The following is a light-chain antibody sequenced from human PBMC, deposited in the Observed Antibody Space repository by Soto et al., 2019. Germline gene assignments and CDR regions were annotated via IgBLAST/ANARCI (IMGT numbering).Light chain of an antibody. J-gene: IGKJ1*01. CDR3: QHYGSSLEA. Sequence: IQVIVSRATLPASVGGRVTFSCRTKQGSGLDLGWDQQKPGKAPKLLIYAASSMPSGVPARFSGSGSGTEFTLTINILQPEDFATYYCQHYGSSLEAFGQGTKVDI. V-gene: IGKV1-17*01. CDR2: AAS. CDR1: QGSGLD.